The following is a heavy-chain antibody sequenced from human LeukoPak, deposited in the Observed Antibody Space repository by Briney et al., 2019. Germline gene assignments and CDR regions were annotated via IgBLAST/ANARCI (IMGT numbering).Heavy chain of an antibody. CDR1: GFTFTTYA. Sequence: GGSLRLSCAASGFTFTTYAMHWVRQAPGKGLDWVAVISYDGSDKYYADSVKGRFTISRDNSKNTLYLQMNSLRAEDTAVYYCARARTTTGTTRIAFDIWGQGTVVTVS. D-gene: IGHD1-1*01. J-gene: IGHJ3*02. CDR3: ARARTTTGTTRIAFDI. CDR2: ISYDGSDK. V-gene: IGHV3-30-3*01.